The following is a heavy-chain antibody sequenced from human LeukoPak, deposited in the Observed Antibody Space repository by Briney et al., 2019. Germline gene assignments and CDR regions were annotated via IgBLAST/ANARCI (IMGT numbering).Heavy chain of an antibody. Sequence: PSETLSLTCTVSGGSISSGSYYWSWIRQPAGKGLEWIGRIYTSGSTNYNPSLKSRFTISVDTSKNQFSLKLSSVTAADTAVYYCARGDDWPSASDYWGQGTLVTVSS. V-gene: IGHV4-61*02. J-gene: IGHJ4*02. CDR1: GGSISSGSYY. CDR2: IYTSGST. D-gene: IGHD3-9*01. CDR3: ARGDDWPSASDY.